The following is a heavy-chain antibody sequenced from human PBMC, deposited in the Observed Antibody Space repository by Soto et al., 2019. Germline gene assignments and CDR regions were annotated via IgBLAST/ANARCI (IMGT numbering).Heavy chain of an antibody. Sequence: LSLTCAVYGGAFSGHSWTWIRQSPGKGLEWIGDINHSGRVNYSPSLKSRVTISLDTSKNQFSLTLSAVTAADTAMYYCSTRAYDTNGYYRFDPWGQGTLVTVSS. J-gene: IGHJ5*01. CDR2: INHSGRV. CDR1: GGAFSGHS. CDR3: STRAYDTNGYYRFDP. V-gene: IGHV4-34*01. D-gene: IGHD3-22*01.